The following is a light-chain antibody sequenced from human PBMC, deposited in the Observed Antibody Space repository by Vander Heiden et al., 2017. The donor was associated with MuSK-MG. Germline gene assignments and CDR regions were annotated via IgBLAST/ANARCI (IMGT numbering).Light chain of an antibody. CDR1: QDIDDD. V-gene: IGKV5-2*01. J-gene: IGKJ2*02. CDR3: RRHDTLRGT. Sequence: ETTLSQSPAFMSATPGDKVNISCKASQDIDDDMNWYQQKPGEAAIFIIQAATTLGPGIPPRFSGSAYGTDFTLTINIIDAEDATYYCCRRHDTLRGTFGQGTKLEIK. CDR2: AAT.